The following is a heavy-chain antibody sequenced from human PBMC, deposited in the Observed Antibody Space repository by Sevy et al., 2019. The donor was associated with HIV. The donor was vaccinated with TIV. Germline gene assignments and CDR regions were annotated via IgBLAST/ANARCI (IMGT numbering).Heavy chain of an antibody. D-gene: IGHD2-15*01. CDR2: INHSGST. CDR3: ARGWVVVAAAGFDY. CDR1: GGSFSGYY. V-gene: IGHV4-34*01. Sequence: SETLSLTCAVYGGSFSGYYWSWIRQPPGKGLEWIGEINHSGSTNDNPSLKSRVTISVDTSKNQFSLKLSSVTAADTAVYYCARGWVVVAAAGFDYRGQGTLVTVSS. J-gene: IGHJ4*02.